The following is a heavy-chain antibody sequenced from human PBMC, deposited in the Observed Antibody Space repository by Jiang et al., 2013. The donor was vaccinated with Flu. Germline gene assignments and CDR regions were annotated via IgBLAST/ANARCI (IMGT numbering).Heavy chain of an antibody. D-gene: IGHD6-19*01. CDR3: AAHYTSGWYFLDH. CDR2: SYYTGIT. J-gene: IGHJ4*02. CDR1: GGSITSNAFW. V-gene: IGHV4-39*07. Sequence: GLVKPSETLSLTCTVSGGSITSNAFWWGWIRQPPGKGLEWIGASYYTGITYYSPSLKSRITISIDTSKNQFSLNLSSVTAADTAVYFCAAHYTSGWYFLDHWGQGTLVTVSS.